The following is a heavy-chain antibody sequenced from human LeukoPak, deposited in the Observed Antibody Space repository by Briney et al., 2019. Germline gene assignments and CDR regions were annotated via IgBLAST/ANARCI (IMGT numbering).Heavy chain of an antibody. CDR2: IYYSGST. CDR1: GGSISSYY. D-gene: IGHD6-13*01. Sequence: SETLSLTCTVSGGSISSYYWSWIRQPPGKGLEWIGSIYYSGSTNYNHSLKSRVTISIDTSKNQFSLKLSSVTAADTAVYYCARGYSSSWYDSWGQGTLVTVSS. V-gene: IGHV4-59*01. CDR3: ARGYSSSWYDS. J-gene: IGHJ5*01.